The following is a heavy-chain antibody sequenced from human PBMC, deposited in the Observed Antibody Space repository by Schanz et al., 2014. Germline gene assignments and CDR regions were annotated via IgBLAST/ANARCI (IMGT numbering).Heavy chain of an antibody. CDR1: GYTFTSYA. J-gene: IGHJ4*02. V-gene: IGHV7-4-1*02. CDR3: ARGEANWGQY. D-gene: IGHD7-27*01. Sequence: VQLVQSGAAMKKPGASVRVSCKASGYTFTSYAMNWVRQAPGQGLEWMGWINTNTGNPTYAQGFTGRFVFSLDTSVSTAYLQISFLKADDTAVFFCARGEANWGQYWGQGTLVTVSS. CDR2: INTNTGNP.